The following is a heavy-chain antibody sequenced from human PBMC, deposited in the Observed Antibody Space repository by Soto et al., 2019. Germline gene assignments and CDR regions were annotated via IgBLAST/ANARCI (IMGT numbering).Heavy chain of an antibody. Sequence: GASVKVSCKASGYTFTSYGISWVRQTPGQGLEWMGWISAYNGNTYYNPSLKSRVTISVDTSKNQFSLKLSSVTAADTAVYYCARHVSDTARTLHNNWFDPWGQGTLVTVSS. CDR1: GYTFTSYG. CDR2: ISAYNGNT. J-gene: IGHJ5*02. D-gene: IGHD5-18*01. CDR3: ARHVSDTARTLHNNWFDP. V-gene: IGHV1-18*01.